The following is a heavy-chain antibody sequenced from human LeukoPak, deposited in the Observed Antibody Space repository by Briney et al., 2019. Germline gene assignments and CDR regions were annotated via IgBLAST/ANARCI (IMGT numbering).Heavy chain of an antibody. V-gene: IGHV3-13*01. Sequence: GGSPRLSCSASGFTFSWYEIPWVRQPIGKGLEWVSAIGVAGETYYPAPVKGRFTISRENAKNYVYLQMNSLRAEDTAVYYCARDLGTGTAYTNRFDLWGQGTLVTVSS. CDR1: GFTFSWYE. CDR2: IGVAGET. D-gene: IGHD2/OR15-2a*01. CDR3: ARDLGTGTAYTNRFDL. J-gene: IGHJ5*02.